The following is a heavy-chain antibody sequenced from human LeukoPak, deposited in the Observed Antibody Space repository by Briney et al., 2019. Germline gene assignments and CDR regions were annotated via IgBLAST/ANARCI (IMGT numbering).Heavy chain of an antibody. V-gene: IGHV3-74*01. J-gene: IGHJ4*02. CDR2: INSDGSST. CDR3: ARELLTYYDFWSGYYPFDY. Sequence: GGSLRLSCAASGFTFSSYWMHWVRQAPGKGLVWVSRINSDGSSTSYADSAKGRFTISRDNAKNTLYLQMNSLRAEDTAVYYCARELLTYYDFWSGYYPFDYWGQGTLVTVSS. D-gene: IGHD3-3*01. CDR1: GFTFSSYW.